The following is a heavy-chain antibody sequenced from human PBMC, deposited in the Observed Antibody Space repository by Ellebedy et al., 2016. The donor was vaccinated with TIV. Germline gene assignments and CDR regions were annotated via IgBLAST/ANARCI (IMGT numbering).Heavy chain of an antibody. D-gene: IGHD2-2*01. CDR2: ISSSSSYI. CDR3: AMGLGYCSSTSCPYPDYYYYGMDV. CDR1: GFTFSSYS. J-gene: IGHJ6*02. Sequence: GESLKISCAASGFTFSSYSINWVRQAPGKGLEWVSSISSSSSYIYYADSVKGRFTISRDNAKNSLYLQMNSLRAEDTAVYYCAMGLGYCSSTSCPYPDYYYYGMDVWGQGTTVTVSS. V-gene: IGHV3-21*01.